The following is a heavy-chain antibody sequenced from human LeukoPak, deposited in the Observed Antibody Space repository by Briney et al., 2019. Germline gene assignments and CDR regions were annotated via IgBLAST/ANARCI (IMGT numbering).Heavy chain of an antibody. CDR2: INHSGST. V-gene: IGHV4-34*01. Sequence: SETLSLTCAVYGGSFSGYYWSWIRQPPGKGLEWIGEINHSGSTNYNPSLKSRVTISVDTSKNQFSLKLSSVTAADTAVYYCARGRYYYDSSGYYGYYFDYWGQGTLVTVSS. CDR3: ARGRYYYDSSGYYGYYFDY. CDR1: GGSFSGYY. J-gene: IGHJ4*02. D-gene: IGHD3-22*01.